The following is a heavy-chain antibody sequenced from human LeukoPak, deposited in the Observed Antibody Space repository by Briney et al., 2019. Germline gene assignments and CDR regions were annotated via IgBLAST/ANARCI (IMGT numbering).Heavy chain of an antibody. CDR2: IYYSGST. V-gene: IGHV4-59*08. CDR1: GGSITSYY. J-gene: IGHJ4*02. Sequence: PSETLSLTCTVSGGSITSYYWSWIRQPPGKGLEWIGYIYYSGSTNYNPSLQSRVTISVDASKNQFSLKLSSVTAADTAVYYCAGRRGGGYFDYWGQGTLVTVSS. D-gene: IGHD3-16*01. CDR3: AGRRGGGYFDY.